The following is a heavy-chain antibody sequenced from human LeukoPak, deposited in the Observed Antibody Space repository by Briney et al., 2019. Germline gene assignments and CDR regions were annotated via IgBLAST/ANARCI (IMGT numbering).Heavy chain of an antibody. CDR3: ARHKPAWAARTANWFDP. J-gene: IGHJ5*02. CDR2: IYPGDPDT. D-gene: IGHD6-6*01. Sequence: GESLKISCKGSGYSFTSYWIGWVRQMPGKGLEWMGIIYPGDPDTRYSPSFQGQVTISADKSISTAYLQWSSLKASDTAMYYCARHKPAWAARTANWFDPWGQGTLVTVSS. CDR1: GYSFTSYW. V-gene: IGHV5-51*01.